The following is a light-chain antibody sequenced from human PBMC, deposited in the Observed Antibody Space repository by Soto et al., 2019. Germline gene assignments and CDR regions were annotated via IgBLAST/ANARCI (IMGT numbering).Light chain of an antibody. V-gene: IGKV3D-15*01. J-gene: IGKJ1*01. CDR1: QSIGSN. CDR3: QQYGNSPT. Sequence: EIVMTQSPATLSVPPGDRATLSCRASQSIGSNLAWYQQKPGLAPRLLVYGPSTRATGIPDRFSGSGSGTEFTLTITRLDSEDFAVYFCQQYGNSPTFGQGTKVDIK. CDR2: GPS.